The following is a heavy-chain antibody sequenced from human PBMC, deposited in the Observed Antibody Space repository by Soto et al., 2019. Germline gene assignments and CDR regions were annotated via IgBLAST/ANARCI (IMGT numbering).Heavy chain of an antibody. J-gene: IGHJ6*02. D-gene: IGHD2-15*01. V-gene: IGHV1-8*01. CDR3: ARGGYCSGGSCSYYYGMDV. CDR2: MNPNSGNT. Sequence: ASVKVSCKASGYTFTSYDINWVRQATGQGLEWMGWMNPNSGNTGYAQKFQGRVTMTRNTSIRTAYMELSSLRSEDTAVYYCARGGYCSGGSCSYYYGMDVWGQGTTVTVSS. CDR1: GYTFTSYD.